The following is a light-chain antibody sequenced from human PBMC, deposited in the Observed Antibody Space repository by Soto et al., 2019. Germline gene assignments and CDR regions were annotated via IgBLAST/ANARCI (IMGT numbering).Light chain of an antibody. CDR1: RSDVGSYNS. Sequence: QSALTQPRSVSGSPGQSITISWTATRSDVGSYNSVSWYQQHPGKAPKLMIYDVTKRPSGVPDRFSASKSGNTASLTISGLLAEDEADYYCCSYAGSYTVIFGGGTKLTVL. V-gene: IGLV2-11*01. J-gene: IGLJ2*01. CDR2: DVT. CDR3: CSYAGSYTVI.